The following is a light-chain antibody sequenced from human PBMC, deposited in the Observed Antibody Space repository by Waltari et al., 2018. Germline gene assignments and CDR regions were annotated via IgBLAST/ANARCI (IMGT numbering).Light chain of an antibody. CDR1: SSNIGSKS. CDR2: SNN. V-gene: IGLV1-44*01. J-gene: IGLJ2*01. CDR3: ATWDDSLNGL. Sequence: QSVLTQPPSVSGTPGQRVSLSCSGSSSNIGSKSVNWYQQVPGTAPKLLIYSNNQRPSGVPDRFSGSKSGTSASLAISGLQSEDEADYYCATWDDSLNGLFGGGTKLTVL.